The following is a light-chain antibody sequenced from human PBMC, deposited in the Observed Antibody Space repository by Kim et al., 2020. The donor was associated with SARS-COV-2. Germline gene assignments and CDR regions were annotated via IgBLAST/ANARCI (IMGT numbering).Light chain of an antibody. CDR2: KAS. CDR3: QQCDSYPLT. Sequence: DIQMTQSPSTLSASIGDRVTITCRASQSISTWLAWYQQKSGKAPKLLIYKASSLESGVPSRFSGSGSGTEFTLTISSLQPDDFATFYFQQCDSYPLTFGGGTKVDIK. V-gene: IGKV1-5*03. CDR1: QSISTW. J-gene: IGKJ4*01.